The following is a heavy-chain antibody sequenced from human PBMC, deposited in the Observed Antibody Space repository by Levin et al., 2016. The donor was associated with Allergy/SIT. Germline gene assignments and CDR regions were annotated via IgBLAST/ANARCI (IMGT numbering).Heavy chain of an antibody. V-gene: IGHV3-21*01. Sequence: GESLKISCAASGFTFSSYSMNWVRQAPGKGLEWVSSISSSSSYIYYADSVKGRFTISRDNAKNSLYLQMNSLRAEDTAVYYCARVLSPVRGESVDYWGQGTLVTVSS. CDR2: ISSSSSYI. CDR1: GFTFSSYS. J-gene: IGHJ4*02. D-gene: IGHD3-10*01. CDR3: ARVLSPVRGESVDY.